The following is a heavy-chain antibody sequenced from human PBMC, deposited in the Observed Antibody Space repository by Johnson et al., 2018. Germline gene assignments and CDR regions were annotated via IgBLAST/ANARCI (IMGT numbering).Heavy chain of an antibody. CDR1: GFTFRNYG. CDR3: AKGVVLMEYQDAFDI. D-gene: IGHD2-2*01. J-gene: IGHJ3*02. V-gene: IGHV3-30*18. CDR2: ISYDGSNK. Sequence: QVQLVQSGGGVVQPGRSXRLSCVASGFTFRNYGMHWVRQAPGKGLEWVAVISYDGSNKYYADSVKGRFTISRDNSKNTLYLQMNSPRAEDTAVYYCAKGVVLMEYQDAFDIWGQGTMVTVSS.